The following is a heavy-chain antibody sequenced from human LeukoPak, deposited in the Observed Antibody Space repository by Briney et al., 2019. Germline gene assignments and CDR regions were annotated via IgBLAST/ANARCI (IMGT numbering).Heavy chain of an antibody. J-gene: IGHJ3*02. D-gene: IGHD2-2*01. V-gene: IGHV4-38-2*01. Sequence: NPGGSLRLSCAASGFTFSDYYMSWIRQAPGKGLEWIGSIYYSGSTYYNPSLKSRVTISVDTSKNQFSLKLSSVTAADTAVYYCARIVVVPAAMTPLVDDGLDAFDIWGQGTMVTVSS. CDR2: IYYSGST. CDR3: ARIVVVPAAMTPLVDDGLDAFDI. CDR1: GFTFSDYY.